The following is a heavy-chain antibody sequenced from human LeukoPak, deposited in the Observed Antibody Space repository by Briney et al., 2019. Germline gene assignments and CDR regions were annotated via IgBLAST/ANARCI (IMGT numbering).Heavy chain of an antibody. CDR1: GYSFTSYW. J-gene: IGHJ4*02. CDR2: IYPGDSDT. V-gene: IGHV5-51*01. Sequence: GESLKISCKGSGYSFTSYWIGWVRQMPGKGLEWMGIIYPGDSDTRYSPSFQGQVTISADKSISTAYLQWSSLKASDTAMYYCATAPDYGGNFYYFDYWDQGTLVTVSS. D-gene: IGHD4-23*01. CDR3: ATAPDYGGNFYYFDY.